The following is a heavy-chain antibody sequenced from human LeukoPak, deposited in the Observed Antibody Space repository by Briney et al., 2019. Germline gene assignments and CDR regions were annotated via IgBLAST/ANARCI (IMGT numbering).Heavy chain of an antibody. CDR2: ISYDGPNK. V-gene: IGHV3-30*18. CDR3: AKEKLPSGYSFLTDY. J-gene: IGHJ4*02. CDR1: GFTVSTDH. D-gene: IGHD5-18*01. Sequence: GGSLRLSCAASGFTVSTDHMSWVRQAPGKGLEWVAVISYDGPNKYYADSVKGRFTISRDDSKSTLYLQMNSLRPEDTAVYYCAKEKLPSGYSFLTDYWGQGTLVTVSS.